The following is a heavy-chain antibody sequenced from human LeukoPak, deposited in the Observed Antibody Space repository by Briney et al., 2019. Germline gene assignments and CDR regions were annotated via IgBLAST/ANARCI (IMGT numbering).Heavy chain of an antibody. J-gene: IGHJ4*02. CDR2: IIPNFGTA. CDR3: ASLAAAAYYFDY. V-gene: IGHV1-69*13. D-gene: IGHD6-13*01. CDR1: GDTFSSYA. Sequence: GASVKVSCKASGDTFSSYAISWVRQAPGQGLEWMGGIIPNFGTANYAQKFQGGVTITADESTSTAYMELSRLRSEDTAVYYCASLAAAAYYFDYWGQGTLVTVSS.